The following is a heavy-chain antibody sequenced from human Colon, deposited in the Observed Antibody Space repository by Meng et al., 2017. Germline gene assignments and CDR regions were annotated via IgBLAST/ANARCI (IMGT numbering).Heavy chain of an antibody. CDR3: AREEVTTFPLDAFDS. D-gene: IGHD2/OR15-2a*01. V-gene: IGHV3-48*03. Sequence: GESLKISCAASGFTFSSYEMNWVRQAPGKGLEWVSYISSSGSTIYYADSVKGRFTISRDNAKNSLYLQMNSLRAEDTAVYYCAREEVTTFPLDAFDSWGQGTMVTVSS. CDR1: GFTFSSYE. CDR2: ISSSGSTI. J-gene: IGHJ3*02.